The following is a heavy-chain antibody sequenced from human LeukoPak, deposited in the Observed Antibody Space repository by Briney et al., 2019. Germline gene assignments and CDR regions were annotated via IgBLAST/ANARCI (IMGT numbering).Heavy chain of an antibody. CDR3: ARGLSDPPPSFDY. CDR2: ISIDGSNY. Sequence: GGSLRLSCVASGFTFNMYPLHWVRQAPGKGLEWVTVISIDGSNYLDADSVKGRFTISRDNSKNTVYLQMNSLRPEDTAMYFCARGLSDPPPSFDYWGQGTLVTVSS. V-gene: IGHV3-30-3*01. D-gene: IGHD3-10*01. CDR1: GFTFNMYP. J-gene: IGHJ4*02.